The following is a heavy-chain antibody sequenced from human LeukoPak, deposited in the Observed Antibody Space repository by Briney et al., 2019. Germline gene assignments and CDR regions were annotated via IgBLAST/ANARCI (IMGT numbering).Heavy chain of an antibody. V-gene: IGHV5-51*01. D-gene: IGHD2-15*01. CDR3: ARPSYCSGGTCHSGEQDY. CDR1: GYTFTHYW. CDR2: IYPSDSDT. J-gene: IGHJ4*02. Sequence: GESLKISCKGTGYTFTHYWIGWVRQMPRKGLEWMGIIYPSDSDTRYSPSFQGQVTISVDKSISTAYLQWSSLKASDTAMYYCARPSYCSGGTCHSGEQDYWGQGTLVSVSS.